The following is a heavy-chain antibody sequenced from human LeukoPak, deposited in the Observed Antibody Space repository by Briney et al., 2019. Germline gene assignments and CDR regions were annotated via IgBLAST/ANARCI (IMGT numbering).Heavy chain of an antibody. D-gene: IGHD6-19*01. CDR3: ARLYGSGWFDGDF. CDR2: IYYSGST. CDR1: GGSISSYY. V-gene: IGHV4-59*08. Sequence: PSETLSLTCTVSGGSISSYYWSWIRQPPGKGLEWIGYIYYSGSTNYNPSLKSRVTISVDTSKNQFSLKLSSVTAADTAVYYCARLYGSGWFDGDFWGRGTLVTVSS. J-gene: IGHJ4*02.